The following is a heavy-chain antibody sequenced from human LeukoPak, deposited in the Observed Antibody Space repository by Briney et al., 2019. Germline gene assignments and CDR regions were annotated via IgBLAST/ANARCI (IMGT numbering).Heavy chain of an antibody. J-gene: IGHJ4*02. V-gene: IGHV3-23*01. CDR2: ISGNGGST. CDR1: GFTFTSYA. Sequence: PGGSLRLSCAASGFTFTSYAVSWVRQAPGKGLEWVSSISGNGGSTYYADSVKGRFTISRDNSENTLYLQLNSLRAEDTAVYYCAKDLYYYGSGSYQDYWGQGTLVTVSS. D-gene: IGHD3-10*01. CDR3: AKDLYYYGSGSYQDY.